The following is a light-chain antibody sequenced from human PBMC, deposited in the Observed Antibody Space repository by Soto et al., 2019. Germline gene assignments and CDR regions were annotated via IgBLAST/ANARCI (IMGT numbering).Light chain of an antibody. J-gene: IGLJ1*01. V-gene: IGLV2-8*01. CDR3: TSYAGTYSFFYV. CDR1: SSDVGAYNY. Sequence: HSVLNQPPSAYGFPGQSGTISCTGTSSDVGAYNYVSWYQQLPGKAPKLIIYEVSKRPSGVPDRFSGSKSGNTASLTVSGLQAEDEADYYCTSYAGTYSFFYVFGTGTKVTVL. CDR2: EVS.